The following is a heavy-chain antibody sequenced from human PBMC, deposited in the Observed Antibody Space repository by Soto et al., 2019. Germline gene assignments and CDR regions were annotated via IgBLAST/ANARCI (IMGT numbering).Heavy chain of an antibody. D-gene: IGHD3-3*01. Sequence: QVQLGHSGAEVKKPGSSGKFSSKASGATFSSYPIGWLRQPPGQGLECMGGIIPIFGTANYAQKFQGRVTITADESTSTAYMELSSLRSEDTAVYYCARDRAIFGVVIERYYYYGMDVWGQGTTVTVSS. J-gene: IGHJ6*02. V-gene: IGHV1-69*01. CDR2: IIPIFGTA. CDR3: ARDRAIFGVVIERYYYYGMDV. CDR1: GATFSSYP.